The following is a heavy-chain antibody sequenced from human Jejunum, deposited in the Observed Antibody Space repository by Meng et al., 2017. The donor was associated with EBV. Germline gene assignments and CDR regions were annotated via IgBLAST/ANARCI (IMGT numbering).Heavy chain of an antibody. CDR3: ARVVDYYERSGYPDF. V-gene: IGHV4-61*01. Sequence: QESGPGLVKPSDTLSLSCTVSGGSVSTASYYWSWIRQSPGKGLEWIGYIYYSGNTNYNPSLKSRATITVDTSKNQFSLKLSSVTAADTAVYYCARVVDYYERSGYPDFWGQGTLVTVSS. CDR1: GGSVSTASYY. D-gene: IGHD3-22*01. J-gene: IGHJ4*02. CDR2: IYYSGNT.